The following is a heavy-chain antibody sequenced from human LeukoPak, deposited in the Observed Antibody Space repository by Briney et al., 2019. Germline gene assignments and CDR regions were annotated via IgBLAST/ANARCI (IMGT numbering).Heavy chain of an antibody. Sequence: GGSLRLSCAASGFTFSGYAMAWVRQAPGKGLEWVSSITITGSSPSYADSVKGRFTVSRDNSKNTLYLQMNSLRAEDTAVYFCAKSSSSWSYYFNYWGQGTLVAVSS. D-gene: IGHD6-13*01. J-gene: IGHJ4*02. CDR2: ITITGSSP. CDR1: GFTFSGYA. CDR3: AKSSSSWSYYFNY. V-gene: IGHV3-23*01.